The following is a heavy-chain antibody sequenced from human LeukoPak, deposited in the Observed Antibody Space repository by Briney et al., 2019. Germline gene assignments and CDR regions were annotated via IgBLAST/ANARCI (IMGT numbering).Heavy chain of an antibody. CDR1: GFTFSSYA. CDR2: FSGTSST. Sequence: GGSLRLSCAASGFTFSSYAMSWVRQAPGKGLEWVSTFSGTSSTSYADAVKGRVTISRDNSKNTLYLQVNSLRAEDTAVYYCAKLKQWQPQRYFFEYWGQGALVTVAS. CDR3: AKLKQWQPQRYFFEY. V-gene: IGHV3-23*01. D-gene: IGHD6-19*01. J-gene: IGHJ4*02.